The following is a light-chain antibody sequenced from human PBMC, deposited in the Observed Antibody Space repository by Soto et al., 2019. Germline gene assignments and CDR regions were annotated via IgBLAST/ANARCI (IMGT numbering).Light chain of an antibody. J-gene: IGKJ5*01. CDR3: QQSYTIPIT. CDR1: QSISFY. Sequence: QMTQSLSALSASVGDRITITCRASQSISFYLNWYQQKPGKAPKFLMYGASSLQSGVPSRFSGSGSGTEFTLTICSLQSEDFATYYCQQSYTIPITFGQGTRLEIK. V-gene: IGKV1-39*01. CDR2: GAS.